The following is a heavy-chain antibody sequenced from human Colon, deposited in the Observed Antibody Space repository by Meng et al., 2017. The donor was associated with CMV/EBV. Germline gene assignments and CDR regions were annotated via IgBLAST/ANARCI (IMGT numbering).Heavy chain of an antibody. V-gene: IGHV3-48*03. D-gene: IGHD3-10*01. J-gene: IGHJ4*02. CDR3: AKAQSDWEFTLDY. CDR2: ISSASTTI. Sequence: GGSLRLSCAASGFTFSSYEVNWVRQAPGKGLEWLSYISSASTTIYYADSVQGRFTISRDNARNSLFLQMNSLRADDTAVYYCAKAQSDWEFTLDYWGQGTLVTVSS. CDR1: GFTFSSYE.